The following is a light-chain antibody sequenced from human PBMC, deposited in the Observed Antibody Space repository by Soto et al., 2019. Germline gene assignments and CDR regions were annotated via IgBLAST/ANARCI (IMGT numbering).Light chain of an antibody. CDR3: QESYTSPAVS. CDR1: QSISNW. Sequence: DIQMTQSPSSLSASVGDRVTITCRASQSISNWLAWYQQKPGKAPKLLIYATSTLQSGVPSRFSGSGSGTESTLTISSLQAEDFATYFCQESYTSPAVSFGGGTKVDI. CDR2: ATS. J-gene: IGKJ4*01. V-gene: IGKV1-39*01.